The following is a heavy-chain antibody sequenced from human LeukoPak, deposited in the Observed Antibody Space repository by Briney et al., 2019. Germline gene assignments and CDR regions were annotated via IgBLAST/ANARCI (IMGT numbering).Heavy chain of an antibody. J-gene: IGHJ4*02. D-gene: IGHD5-12*01. Sequence: ASVKVSCKASGYTFTSYYMHWVRQAPGQGLEWMGIINPSGGGTSYAQKFQGRVTMTWDTSTSTVYMELSSLRSEDTAVYYCARVEYSPYYFDYWGQGTLVTVSS. V-gene: IGHV1-46*01. CDR2: INPSGGGT. CDR3: ARVEYSPYYFDY. CDR1: GYTFTSYY.